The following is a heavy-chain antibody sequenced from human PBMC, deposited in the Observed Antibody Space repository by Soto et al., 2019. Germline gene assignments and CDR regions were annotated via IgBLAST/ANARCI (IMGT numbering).Heavy chain of an antibody. CDR1: GFTFINYA. Sequence: GGSLRLSCAASGFTFINYAMSWVRQAPGKGLEWVSAIRGSGDGTFYPDSVKGRFTISRDNAKNTLYLQMNSLRAEDTAIYHCAKGDGSSSWYGNSWGQGTLVTVSS. V-gene: IGHV3-23*01. CDR3: AKGDGSSSWYGNS. J-gene: IGHJ4*02. D-gene: IGHD6-13*01. CDR2: IRGSGDGT.